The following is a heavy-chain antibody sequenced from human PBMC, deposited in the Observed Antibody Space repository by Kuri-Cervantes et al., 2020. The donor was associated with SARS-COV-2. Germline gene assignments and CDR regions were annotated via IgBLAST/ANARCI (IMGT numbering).Heavy chain of an antibody. J-gene: IGHJ4*02. Sequence: GESLKISCKGSGYSFTSYWISWVRQMPGKGLEWMGRIDPSDSYTNYSPSFQGHVTISADESRNTAYLQWNSLKPSDTAMYYCGRGDSGYSSSFDFWGQGTPVTCYS. CDR1: GYSFTSYW. CDR3: GRGDSGYSSSFDF. V-gene: IGHV5-10-1*01. CDR2: IDPSDSYT. D-gene: IGHD6-13*01.